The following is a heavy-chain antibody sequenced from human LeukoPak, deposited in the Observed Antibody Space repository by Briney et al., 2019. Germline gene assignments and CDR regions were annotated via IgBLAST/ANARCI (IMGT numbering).Heavy chain of an antibody. CDR2: INHSGST. V-gene: IGHV4-34*01. CDR1: GGSFSGYY. CDR3: ARRIVVVVAASRMRRAGTKGWFDP. D-gene: IGHD2-15*01. J-gene: IGHJ5*02. Sequence: PSDTLSLTCAVYGGSFSGYYWSWIRQPPGKGLEWIGEINHSGSTNYNPSLKSRVTISVDTSKNQFSLKLSSVTAADTAVYYCARRIVVVVAASRMRRAGTKGWFDPWGQGTLVTVSS.